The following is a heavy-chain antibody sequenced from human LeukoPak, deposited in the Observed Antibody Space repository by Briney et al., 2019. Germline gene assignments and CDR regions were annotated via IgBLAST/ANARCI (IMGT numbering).Heavy chain of an antibody. J-gene: IGHJ4*02. Sequence: PGGSLRLSCAASGFTFSSYSMNGVRQAPGKGLEWVSSISSSSSYIYYADSVKGRFTISRDNAKNSLYLQMNSLRAEDTAVYYCARDDYGDYFFDYWGQGTLVTVSS. CDR2: ISSSSSYI. V-gene: IGHV3-21*01. CDR1: GFTFSSYS. D-gene: IGHD4-17*01. CDR3: ARDDYGDYFFDY.